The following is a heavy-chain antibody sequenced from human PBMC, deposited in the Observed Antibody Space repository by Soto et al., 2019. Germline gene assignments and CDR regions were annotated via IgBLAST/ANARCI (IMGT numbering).Heavy chain of an antibody. CDR3: ARHRARNWFDP. CDR1: GGSISSSSYS. J-gene: IGHJ5*02. Sequence: QLQLQESGPGLVKPSETLSLTCIVSGGSISSSSYSWGWIRQPPGKGLEWIGSIYYSGSTYYNPSLKRRVTISEDTSKNQFSLKLGSVTAADTAFFYCARHRARNWFDPWGQGTLVTVSS. V-gene: IGHV4-39*01. D-gene: IGHD6-6*01. CDR2: IYYSGST.